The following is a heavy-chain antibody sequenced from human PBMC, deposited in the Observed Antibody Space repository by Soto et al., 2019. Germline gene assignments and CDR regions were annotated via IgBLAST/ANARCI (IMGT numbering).Heavy chain of an antibody. CDR1: GFTFSSYG. J-gene: IGHJ4*02. CDR2: ISYDGSNK. V-gene: IGHV3-30*18. D-gene: IGHD6-13*01. Sequence: GGSLRLSCAASGFTFSSYGMHWVRQAPGKGLEWVAVISYDGSNKYYADSVKGRFTISRDNSKNTLYLQMNSLRAEDTAVYYCAKDWETLAAAGTLGYWGQGTLVTVSS. CDR3: AKDWETLAAAGTLGY.